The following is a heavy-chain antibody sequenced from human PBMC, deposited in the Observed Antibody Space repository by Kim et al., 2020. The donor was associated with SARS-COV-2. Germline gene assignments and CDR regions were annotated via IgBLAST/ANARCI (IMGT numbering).Heavy chain of an antibody. CDR3: ARGGGITMVQVTSMAFDY. Sequence: ASVKVSCKASGYTFTNYGINWVRQAPGQGLEWMGWIIANHGNTNYAQKVQGRVTITTDTTTSTAYMELRSLISDDTAVYFCARGGGITMVQVTSMAFDYWGQGTLVTVSS. J-gene: IGHJ4*02. CDR2: IIANHGNT. D-gene: IGHD3-10*01. CDR1: GYTFTNYG. V-gene: IGHV1-18*01.